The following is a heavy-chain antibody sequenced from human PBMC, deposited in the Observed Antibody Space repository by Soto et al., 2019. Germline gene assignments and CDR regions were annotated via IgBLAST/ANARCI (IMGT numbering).Heavy chain of an antibody. V-gene: IGHV4-34*01. CDR2: INHSGTI. Sequence: SETLSLTWAVSGGSFSGFYWTWILQPPGEGLEWIGEINHSGTINFNPSLRSRLTISLDSSKKHFSLKLTSLTAADAAVYYCARADRTLVTSYGLDVWGQGTTVTVSS. CDR3: ARADRTLVTSYGLDV. J-gene: IGHJ6*02. CDR1: GGSFSGFY. D-gene: IGHD2-21*02.